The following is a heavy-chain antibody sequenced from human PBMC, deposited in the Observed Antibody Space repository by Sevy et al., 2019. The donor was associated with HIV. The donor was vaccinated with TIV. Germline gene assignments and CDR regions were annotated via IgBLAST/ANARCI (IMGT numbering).Heavy chain of an antibody. CDR2: IKQDGSEK. CDR3: ARDIRVCSSTSCYTDAYYYYGMDV. D-gene: IGHD2-2*02. J-gene: IGHJ6*02. V-gene: IGHV3-7*01. Sequence: GGSLRLSCAASGFTFSSYWMSWVRQAPGKGLEWVANIKQDGSEKYYVDSVKGRFTISRDNAKNSLYLQMNGLRAEDTAVYYCARDIRVCSSTSCYTDAYYYYGMDVWGQGTTVTVSS. CDR1: GFTFSSYW.